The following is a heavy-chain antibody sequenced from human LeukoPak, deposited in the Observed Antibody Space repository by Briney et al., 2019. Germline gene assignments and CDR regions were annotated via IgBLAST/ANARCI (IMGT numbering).Heavy chain of an antibody. Sequence: PSETLSLTCAVYGGSFSGYYWSWIRQPPGKGLEWIGEINHSGSTNYNPSLKSRVTISVDTSKNQFSLKLSSVTAADTAVYYRARSRYYYDSSGLDYWGQGTLVTVSS. J-gene: IGHJ4*02. D-gene: IGHD3-22*01. V-gene: IGHV4-34*01. CDR2: INHSGST. CDR3: ARSRYYYDSSGLDY. CDR1: GGSFSGYY.